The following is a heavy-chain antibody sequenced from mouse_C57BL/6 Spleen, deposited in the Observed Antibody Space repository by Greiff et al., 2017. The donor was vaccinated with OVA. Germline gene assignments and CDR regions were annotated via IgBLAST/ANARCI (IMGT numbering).Heavy chain of an antibody. CDR3: ARTENSNYLFAY. V-gene: IGHV1-59*01. CDR2: IDPSDSYT. D-gene: IGHD2-5*01. CDR1: GYTFTSYW. Sequence: VQLQQPGAELVRPGTSVKLSCKASGYTFTSYWMHWVKQRPGQGLEWIGVIDPSDSYTNYNQKFKGKATLTVDTSSSTAYMQLSSLTSEDSAVYYCARTENSNYLFAYWGQGTLVTVSA. J-gene: IGHJ3*01.